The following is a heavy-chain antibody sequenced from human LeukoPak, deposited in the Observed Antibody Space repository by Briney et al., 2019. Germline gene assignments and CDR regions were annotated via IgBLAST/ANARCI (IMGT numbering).Heavy chain of an antibody. V-gene: IGHV3-7*01. CDR2: IKQDGSEK. J-gene: IGHJ3*02. D-gene: IGHD3-16*01. Sequence: GGSLRLSCEASGFTFSSYWTSWVRQAPGKGLEWVANIKQDGSEKYYVDSVKGRFTISRDNAKNSLYLQMNSLRAEDTAVYYCARELGAFDIWGQGTMVTVSS. CDR1: GFTFSSYW. CDR3: ARELGAFDI.